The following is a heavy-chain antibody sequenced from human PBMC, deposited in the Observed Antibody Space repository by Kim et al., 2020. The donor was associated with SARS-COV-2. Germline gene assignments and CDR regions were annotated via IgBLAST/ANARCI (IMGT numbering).Heavy chain of an antibody. J-gene: IGHJ4*02. CDR2: IYYSGST. D-gene: IGHD3-3*01. CDR1: GGSISSYY. Sequence: SETLSLTCTVSGGSISSYYWSWIRQPPGKGLEWIGYIYYSGSTNYNPSLKSRVTISVDTSKNQFSLKLSSVTAADTAVYYCARAGVGIFGVVTHFDYWGQGTLVTVSS. V-gene: IGHV4-59*13. CDR3: ARAGVGIFGVVTHFDY.